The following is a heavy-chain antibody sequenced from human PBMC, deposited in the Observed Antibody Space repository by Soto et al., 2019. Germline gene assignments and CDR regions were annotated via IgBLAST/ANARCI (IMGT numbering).Heavy chain of an antibody. Sequence: PRESLKISCKGSGYSFTSYWIGWVRQMPGKGLEWMGIIYPGDSDTRYSPSFQGQVTISADKSISTAYLQWSSLKASDTAMYYCAREYSSSTPPYYFDYWGQGTLVTVSS. CDR1: GYSFTSYW. CDR2: IYPGDSDT. J-gene: IGHJ4*02. D-gene: IGHD6-13*01. CDR3: AREYSSSTPPYYFDY. V-gene: IGHV5-51*01.